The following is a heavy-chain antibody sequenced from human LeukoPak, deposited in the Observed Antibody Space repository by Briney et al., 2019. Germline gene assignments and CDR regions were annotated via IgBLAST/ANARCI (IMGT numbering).Heavy chain of an antibody. Sequence: SVKVSCKPSGRTFSSYTISWVRQAPGQGLEWMGRIIPILGIANYAQKFQGRVTITADKSTSTAYMELSSLRSEDTAVYYCARDRWLASLDYWGQGTLVTVSS. CDR1: GRTFSSYT. J-gene: IGHJ4*02. V-gene: IGHV1-69*04. D-gene: IGHD6-19*01. CDR2: IIPILGIA. CDR3: ARDRWLASLDY.